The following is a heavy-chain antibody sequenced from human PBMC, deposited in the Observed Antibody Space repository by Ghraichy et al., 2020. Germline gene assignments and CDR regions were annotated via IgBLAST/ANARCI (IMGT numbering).Heavy chain of an antibody. CDR1: GYSVSSGYY. D-gene: IGHD3/OR15-3a*01. Sequence: SETLSLTCAVSGYSVSSGYYWGWIRQPPGKGLEWIAIIYHSGSTFYNPSLKSRVTISVDTSKNQFSLRLSSVTAADTAVYYCARWTGAKFDYWGHGTLVTVSS. J-gene: IGHJ4*01. CDR2: IYHSGST. CDR3: ARWTGAKFDY. V-gene: IGHV4-38-2*01.